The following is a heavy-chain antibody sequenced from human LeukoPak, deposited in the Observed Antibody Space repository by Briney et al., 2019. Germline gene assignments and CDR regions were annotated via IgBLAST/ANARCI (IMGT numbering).Heavy chain of an antibody. J-gene: IGHJ4*02. CDR1: GFTFSSYE. CDR2: ISSSGSTI. V-gene: IGHV3-48*03. Sequence: GGSLRLSCAASGFTFSSYEMNWVRQAPGKGLEWVSYISSSGSTIYYADSVKGRFTISRDNAKNSLYLQMNSLRAEDTAVYYCASVNVVVAAPYYFDYWGQGTLVTVSS. CDR3: ASVNVVVAAPYYFDY. D-gene: IGHD2-15*01.